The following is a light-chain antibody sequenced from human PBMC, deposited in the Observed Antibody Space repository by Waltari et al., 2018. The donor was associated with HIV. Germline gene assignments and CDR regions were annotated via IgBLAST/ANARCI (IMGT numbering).Light chain of an antibody. CDR3: QVWDSSSDHFV. Sequence: SYVLTQPPSVSVAPGQTATISCGGNNIGRKNVHWDQQKAGQAPVLVVYDDSDRPSGIPGRFSGSNSGNTATLTIGRVEAGDEADYYCQVWDSSSDHFVFGTGTKVTVL. J-gene: IGLJ1*01. CDR1: NIGRKN. V-gene: IGLV3-21*02. CDR2: DDS.